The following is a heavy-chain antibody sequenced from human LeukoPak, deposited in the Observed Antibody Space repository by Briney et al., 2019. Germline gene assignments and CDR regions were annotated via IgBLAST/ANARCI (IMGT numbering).Heavy chain of an antibody. V-gene: IGHV3-23*01. CDR2: ISGTGGST. J-gene: IGHJ4*02. CDR1: GFTFSSYA. D-gene: IGHD1-14*01. CDR3: ARGTYYPVYLFDF. Sequence: GGSLRLSCAASGFTFSSYAMSWVRQAPGKGLEWVSGISGTGGSTYYADSVKGRFTISRDNSKNTLYLQMDSLRAADTAVYYCARGTYYPVYLFDFWGQGNLVTVSS.